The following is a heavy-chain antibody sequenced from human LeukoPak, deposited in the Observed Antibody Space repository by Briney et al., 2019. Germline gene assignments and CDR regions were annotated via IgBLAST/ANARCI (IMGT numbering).Heavy chain of an antibody. CDR1: GFTFSSTG. J-gene: IGHJ4*02. CDR2: IRYDGNNK. Sequence: GGALRLSCTASGFTFSSTGMHWVRQAPGKGLEWVSYIRYDGNNKYYGDSVKGRLTVSRDNSKNTLYLQMNSLRVEDTAVYYCARTYNPDYWGQGTLVTVSS. CDR3: ARTYNPDY. D-gene: IGHD1-14*01. V-gene: IGHV3-30*02.